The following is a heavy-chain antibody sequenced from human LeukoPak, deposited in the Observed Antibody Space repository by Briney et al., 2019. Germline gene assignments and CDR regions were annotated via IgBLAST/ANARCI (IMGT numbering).Heavy chain of an antibody. CDR2: INHSGST. D-gene: IGHD2-2*01. CDR3: ARRRSFYRYNDIVVVPAAIRAFTTYFDY. J-gene: IGHJ4*02. Sequence: SETLSLTCAVYGGSFSGYYWSWIRQPPGKGLEWIGEINHSGSTNYNPSLKSRVTISVDTSKNQFSLKLSSVIAADTAVYYCARRRSFYRYNDIVVVPAAIRAFTTYFDYWGQGTLVTVSS. V-gene: IGHV4-34*01. CDR1: GGSFSGYY.